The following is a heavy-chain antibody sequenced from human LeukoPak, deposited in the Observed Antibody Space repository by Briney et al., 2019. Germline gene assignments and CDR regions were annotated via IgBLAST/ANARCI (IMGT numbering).Heavy chain of an antibody. CDR1: GASVSSSR. V-gene: IGHV4-59*02. J-gene: IGHJ4*02. Sequence: SETLSLTCVVSGASVSSSRWNWIRQLPGKGLEWIGCLSYTGKTDYNPSLASRVTISLGTSENQVSLKLRSVTAADTAVYYCSEGYFEPFDHWGQGTLVTVSS. D-gene: IGHD2/OR15-2a*01. CDR2: LSYTGKT. CDR3: SEGYFEPFDH.